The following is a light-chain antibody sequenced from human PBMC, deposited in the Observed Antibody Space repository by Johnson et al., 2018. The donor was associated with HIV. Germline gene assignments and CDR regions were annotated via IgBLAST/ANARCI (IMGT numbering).Light chain of an antibody. CDR2: DNN. J-gene: IGLJ1*01. Sequence: QSVLTQPPSVSAAPGQTVTISCSGSSSNVGSSFVSWYQQLPGTAPTLLIYDNNKRPSGIPDRFSGSKSGTSATLGITGLQTGDEADYYCGTWDSSLSAYVFGTGTKVTVL. CDR3: GTWDSSLSAYV. CDR1: SSNVGSSF. V-gene: IGLV1-51*01.